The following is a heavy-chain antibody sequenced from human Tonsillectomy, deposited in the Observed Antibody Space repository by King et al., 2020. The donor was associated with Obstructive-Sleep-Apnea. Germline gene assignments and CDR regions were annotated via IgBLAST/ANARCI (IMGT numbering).Heavy chain of an antibody. CDR2: IVVGSGNT. V-gene: IGHV1-58*01. D-gene: IGHD6-13*01. Sequence: QLVESGPEVKKPGTSVKVSCKASGFTFTSSAVQWVRQARGQRLEWIGWIVVGSGNTNYAQKFQERVTITRDMSTSTAYMELSSLRSEDTAVYYCAAARAAAGANYWGQGTLVTVSS. J-gene: IGHJ4*02. CDR1: GFTFTSSA. CDR3: AAARAAAGANY.